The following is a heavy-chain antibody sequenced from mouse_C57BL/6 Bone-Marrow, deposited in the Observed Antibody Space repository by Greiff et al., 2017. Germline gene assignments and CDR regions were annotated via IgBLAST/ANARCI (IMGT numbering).Heavy chain of an antibody. CDR3: ATTAYYGPWYFDV. V-gene: IGHV2-5*01. CDR2: LWRGGST. D-gene: IGHD1-1*01. J-gene: IGHJ1*03. CDR1: GFSLTSYG. Sequence: QVQLQQSGPGLVQPSQSLSITCTVSGFSLTSYGVHWVRQSPGKGLEWLGVLWRGGSTDYNAAFMSRLSITKDNSKSQVFFKMNSLQADDTAIYYCATTAYYGPWYFDVWGTGTTVTVSS.